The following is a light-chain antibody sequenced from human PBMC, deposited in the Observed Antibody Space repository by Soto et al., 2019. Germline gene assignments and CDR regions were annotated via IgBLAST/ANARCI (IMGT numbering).Light chain of an antibody. CDR3: QQYGSSQYT. V-gene: IGKV3-20*01. J-gene: IGKJ2*01. CDR1: QSVNNNY. CDR2: GAS. Sequence: EIVLTQSPGTLSLSPGERATLSCRASQSVNNNYLAWYQQKPGQAPRLLIYGASSRATVIPDRFSGSGSGTDFTLTISRLELEDFAVYYCQQYGSSQYTFGQGTKLEIK.